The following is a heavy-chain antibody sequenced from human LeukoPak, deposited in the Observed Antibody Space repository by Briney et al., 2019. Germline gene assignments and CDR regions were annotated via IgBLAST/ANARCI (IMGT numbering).Heavy chain of an antibody. CDR2: ISAYNGNT. D-gene: IGHD3-3*01. CDR1: GYTFTSYG. V-gene: IGHV1-18*01. CDR3: ARVGSTYYDFWSGYPYFDY. Sequence: ASVKVSCKASGYTFTSYGISWVRQAPGQGREWMGWISAYNGNTNYAQKLQGRVTMTTDTSTSTAYMELRSLRSDDTAVYYCARVGSTYYDFWSGYPYFDYWGQGSLVTVSS. J-gene: IGHJ4*02.